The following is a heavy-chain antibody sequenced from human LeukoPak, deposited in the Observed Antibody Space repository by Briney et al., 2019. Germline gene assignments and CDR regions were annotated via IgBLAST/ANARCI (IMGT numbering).Heavy chain of an antibody. CDR3: ARQNYDIFDY. Sequence: PGGSLRLTCAASGSTFSSYSMNWVRQAPGKGLEWVAVITYDGTKTYYTDSVKGRFTISRDNSKTTLYLQMNSLRIEDTAVYYCARQNYDIFDYWGQGTLVTVSS. CDR2: ITYDGTKT. V-gene: IGHV3-30*03. J-gene: IGHJ4*02. D-gene: IGHD3-9*01. CDR1: GSTFSSYS.